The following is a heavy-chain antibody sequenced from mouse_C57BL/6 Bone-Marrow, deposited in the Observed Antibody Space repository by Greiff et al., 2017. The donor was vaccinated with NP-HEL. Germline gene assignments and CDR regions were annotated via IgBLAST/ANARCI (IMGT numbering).Heavy chain of an antibody. Sequence: QVQLKESGPELVKPGASVKISCKASGYAFSSSWMNWVKQRPGKGLEWIGRIYPGDGDTNYNGKCKGKATLTADKSSSTAYMQLSSLTSEDSAVYFCAREIYKGYFDVWGTGTTVTVSS. V-gene: IGHV1-82*01. CDR3: AREIYKGYFDV. CDR2: IYPGDGDT. D-gene: IGHD1-3*01. J-gene: IGHJ1*03. CDR1: GYAFSSSW.